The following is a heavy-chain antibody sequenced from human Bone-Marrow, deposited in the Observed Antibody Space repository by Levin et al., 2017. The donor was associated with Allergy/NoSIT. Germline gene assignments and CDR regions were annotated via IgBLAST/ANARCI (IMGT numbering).Heavy chain of an antibody. CDR3: ARDVTGWFDF. CDR1: GGSISSSTSY. V-gene: IGHV4-39*07. J-gene: IGHJ4*02. Sequence: PSETLSLTCTVSGGSISSSTSYWDWIRQPPGKGLEWIGRIYDTGSTNYNPSLKSRATLSVDTSTNQFSLKLKSVTAADTAVYFCARDVTGWFDFWGQGTLVTVSS. D-gene: IGHD2-21*02. CDR2: IYDTGST.